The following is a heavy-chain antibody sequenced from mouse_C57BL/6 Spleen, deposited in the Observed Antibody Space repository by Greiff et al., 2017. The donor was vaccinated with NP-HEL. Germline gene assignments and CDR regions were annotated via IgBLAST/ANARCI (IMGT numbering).Heavy chain of an antibody. D-gene: IGHD1-1*01. J-gene: IGHJ4*01. CDR3: ARSISIYYYYAMDY. CDR1: GYAFTNYL. V-gene: IGHV1-54*01. Sequence: VQLQQSGAELVRPGTSVKVSCKASGYAFTNYLIEWVKQRPGQGLEWIGVINPGSGGTNYNEKFKGKATLTADKSSSTAYMQLSSLTSEDSAVYFCARSISIYYYYAMDYWGQGTSVTVSS. CDR2: INPGSGGT.